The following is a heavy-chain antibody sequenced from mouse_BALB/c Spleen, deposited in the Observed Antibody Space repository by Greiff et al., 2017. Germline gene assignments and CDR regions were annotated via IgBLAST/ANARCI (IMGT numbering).Heavy chain of an antibody. D-gene: IGHD2-1*01. V-gene: IGHV5-17*02. Sequence: VQLQQSGGGLVQPGGSRKLSCAASGFTFSSFGMHWVRQAPEKGLEWVAYISSGSSTIYYADTVKGRFTISRDNPKNTLFLQMTSLRSEDTAMYYCARSTTKEAYYAMDYWGQGTSVTVSS. J-gene: IGHJ4*01. CDR2: ISSGSSTI. CDR3: ARSTTKEAYYAMDY. CDR1: GFTFSSFG.